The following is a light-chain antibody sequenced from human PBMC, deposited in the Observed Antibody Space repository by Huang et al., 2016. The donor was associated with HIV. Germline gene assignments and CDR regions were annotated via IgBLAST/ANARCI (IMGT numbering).Light chain of an antibody. Sequence: AVQLTQSPSSLSASVGDTVIISYRASQDIGTSLAWYQQRTGRAPKLLISAASTLQTGVPSRFSGDSAGTYFTLFITNLQPEDFATYYCQQLHTYPITFGQGTRLDMK. J-gene: IGKJ5*01. V-gene: IGKV1-13*02. CDR1: QDIGTS. CDR3: QQLHTYPIT. CDR2: AAS.